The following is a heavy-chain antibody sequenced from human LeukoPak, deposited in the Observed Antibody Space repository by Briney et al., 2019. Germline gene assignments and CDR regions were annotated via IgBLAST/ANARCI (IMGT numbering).Heavy chain of an antibody. CDR2: ISGSGGST. CDR3: AKAVAGTTATKPFDY. J-gene: IGHJ4*02. D-gene: IGHD6-19*01. CDR1: GFTFSSYA. Sequence: TGGSLRLSCAASGFTFSSYAMSWVRQAPGKGLEWVSGISGSGGSTYYADSVKGRFTISRDNSKNTLDLQMNSLRAEDTALYYCAKAVAGTTATKPFDYWGQGTLATVSS. V-gene: IGHV3-23*01.